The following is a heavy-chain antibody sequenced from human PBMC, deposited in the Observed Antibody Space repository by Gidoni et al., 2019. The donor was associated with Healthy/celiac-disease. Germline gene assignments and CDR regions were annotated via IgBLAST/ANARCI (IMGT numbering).Heavy chain of an antibody. D-gene: IGHD2-2*01. CDR2: IYYSGST. V-gene: IGHV4-31*03. CDR1: GGSTRRAGYY. CDR3: ARYCSSTSWPEYYYYYYGMDV. J-gene: IGHJ6*02. Sequence: QVQLQESGPGLVKPSQTLSLTCTVSGGSTRRAGYYGSWIRQHPGQGLEWIGYIYYSGSTYSNPSLKSRVTISVDTSKNQFSLKLSSVTAADTAVYYCARYCSSTSWPEYYYYYYGMDVWGQGTTVTVSS.